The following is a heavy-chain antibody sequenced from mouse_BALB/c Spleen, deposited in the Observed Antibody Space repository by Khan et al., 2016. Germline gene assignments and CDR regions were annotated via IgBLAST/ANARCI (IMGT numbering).Heavy chain of an antibody. D-gene: IGHD2-1*01. V-gene: IGHV14-1*02. CDR1: GFNIKDYY. Sequence: VQLKESGAELVRPGAFVKLSCKASGFNIKDYYIHWVKQRPEQGLEWIGWIDPENGNTIYDPKFQAKASITADTSSNTAYLQLSSLTSEDTAVYYCARGNYEYDYVMDYWGQGTSVTVSS. CDR2: IDPENGNT. J-gene: IGHJ4*01. CDR3: ARGNYEYDYVMDY.